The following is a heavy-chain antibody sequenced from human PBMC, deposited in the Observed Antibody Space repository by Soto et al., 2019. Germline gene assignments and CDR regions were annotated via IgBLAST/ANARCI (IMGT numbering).Heavy chain of an antibody. V-gene: IGHV3-30*03. CDR1: GFTFSSYG. CDR2: ISYDGSNK. CDR3: ATDSDSGIVGASIGDAFDI. D-gene: IGHD1-26*01. J-gene: IGHJ3*02. Sequence: QVQLVESGGGVVQPGRSLRLSCAASGFTFSSYGMHWVRQAPGKGLEWVAVISYDGSNKYYADSVKGRFTISRDNSKNTLYLQMNSLRAEDTAVYYCATDSDSGIVGASIGDAFDIWGQGTMVTVSS.